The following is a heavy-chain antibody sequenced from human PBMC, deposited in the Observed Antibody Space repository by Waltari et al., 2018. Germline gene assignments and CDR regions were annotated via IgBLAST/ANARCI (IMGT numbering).Heavy chain of an antibody. J-gene: IGHJ4*02. D-gene: IGHD2-15*01. Sequence: EVQLVESGGGLVKPGGSLRLSCAASGFTFSSYSMNWVRQAPGKGLEWVSSISSSSSYIYYADSVKGRFTISRDNAKNSLYLQMNSLRAEDTAVYYCARSSGSLVYWGQGTLVTVSS. CDR3: ARSSGSLVY. CDR2: ISSSSSYI. CDR1: GFTFSSYS. V-gene: IGHV3-21*01.